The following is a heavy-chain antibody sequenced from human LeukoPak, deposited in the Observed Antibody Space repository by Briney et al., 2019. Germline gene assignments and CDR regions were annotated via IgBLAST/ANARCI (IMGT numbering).Heavy chain of an antibody. V-gene: IGHV4-59*01. CDR3: ARVGILRVPSNWFDP. Sequence: SETLSLTCTVSGASISSYYWSWIRQPPGKGLEWIGYIYYSGSTRYNPSLKSRVTISVDTSKNQFSLKLSSVTAADTAVYYCARVGILRVPSNWFDPWGQGTLVTVSS. J-gene: IGHJ5*02. D-gene: IGHD3-3*01. CDR2: IYYSGST. CDR1: GASISSYY.